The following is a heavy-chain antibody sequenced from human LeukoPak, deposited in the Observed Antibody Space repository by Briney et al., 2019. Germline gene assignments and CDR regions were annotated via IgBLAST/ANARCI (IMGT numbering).Heavy chain of an antibody. CDR1: GFTFSSYG. CDR2: ISYDGSDK. CDR3: AREGEQLVLDF. V-gene: IGHV3-30*19. J-gene: IGHJ4*02. D-gene: IGHD6-13*01. Sequence: GGSLRLSCAASGFTFSSYGMHWVRQAPGKGLEWVSVISYDGSDKYYADSVKGRFTISRDNSKSTLFLQMNSLRAEDTAVYYCAREGEQLVLDFWGQGTLVTVSS.